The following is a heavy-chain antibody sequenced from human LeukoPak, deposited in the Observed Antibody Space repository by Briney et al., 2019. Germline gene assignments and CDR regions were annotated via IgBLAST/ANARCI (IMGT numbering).Heavy chain of an antibody. CDR1: GFTFSSHT. V-gene: IGHV3-23*01. Sequence: GGSLRLSCAASGFTFSSHTMSWVRQAPGKGLEWVSTISNSGRNTFYTDPVKGRFTISRDNSKNTLYLQMNSLRAGDTAVYSCARARGYCAADCSRYAFDYGGQGTLVTVSS. D-gene: IGHD2-21*02. J-gene: IGHJ4*02. CDR2: ISNSGRNT. CDR3: ARARGYCAADCSRYAFDY.